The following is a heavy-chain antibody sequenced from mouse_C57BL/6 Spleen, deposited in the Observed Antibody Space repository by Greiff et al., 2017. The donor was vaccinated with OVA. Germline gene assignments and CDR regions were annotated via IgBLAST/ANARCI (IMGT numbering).Heavy chain of an antibody. V-gene: IGHV1-53*01. J-gene: IGHJ1*03. CDR1: GYTFTSYW. D-gene: IGHD1-1*01. Sequence: QVQLQQPGTELVKPGASVKLSCKASGYTFTSYWMHWVKQRPGQGLEWIGNINPSNGGTNYNEKFKRKATLTVDKSSSTADMQRSSLTSEDSAVYYCARTLYYGSSPYWYFDVWGTGTTVTVSS. CDR2: INPSNGGT. CDR3: ARTLYYGSSPYWYFDV.